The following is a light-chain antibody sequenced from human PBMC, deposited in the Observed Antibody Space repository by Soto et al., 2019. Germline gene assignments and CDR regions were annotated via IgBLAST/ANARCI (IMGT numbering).Light chain of an antibody. CDR2: GAS. J-gene: IGKJ1*01. CDR1: QSVSSNY. Sequence: SRSPCDHSNLSGRAIQSVSSNYLAWYQHKPGEAPRLLIYGASSRATGIPERFSGSGSGTDFFLTTSRLQPEDVSVFYFHQYRISPPRTFGQGTEVDIK. V-gene: IGKV3-20*01. CDR3: HQYRISPPRT.